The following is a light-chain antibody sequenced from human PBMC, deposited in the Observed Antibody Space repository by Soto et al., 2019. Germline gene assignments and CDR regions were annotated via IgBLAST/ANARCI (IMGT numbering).Light chain of an antibody. Sequence: DIHMTQSTSTLSASVGDRVTITCRASQSISSWLAWYQQKPGKAPKLLIYKTSSLETGVPSRFSGSGSGTEFTLTISSLQPDDFATDYCQHYKDYSWTFGQGTKVEVK. V-gene: IGKV1-5*03. CDR1: QSISSW. CDR2: KTS. J-gene: IGKJ1*01. CDR3: QHYKDYSWT.